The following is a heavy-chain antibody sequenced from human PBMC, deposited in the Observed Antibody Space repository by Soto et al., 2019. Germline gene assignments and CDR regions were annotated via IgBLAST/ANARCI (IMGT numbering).Heavy chain of an antibody. D-gene: IGHD1-26*01. Sequence: QVQVQQSGPGLVKPSQTLSLTCAISGDSVSSNSATWNWIRQSPSRGLEWLGRSYYRSKWYSDYAVSMKSRITIKPDTSTNHSSRQLNSVTPEDTAVYYCARAAYSGSYQEYFDYWGRGTLVTVSS. CDR3: ARAAYSGSYQEYFDY. V-gene: IGHV6-1*01. CDR1: GDSVSSNSAT. J-gene: IGHJ4*02. CDR2: SYYRSKWYS.